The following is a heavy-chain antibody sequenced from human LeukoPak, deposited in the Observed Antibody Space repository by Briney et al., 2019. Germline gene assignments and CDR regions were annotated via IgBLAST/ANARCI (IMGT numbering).Heavy chain of an antibody. CDR2: IRGSGDGT. V-gene: IGHV3-23*01. CDR3: GRDPNGDYVGAFDF. D-gene: IGHD4-17*01. Sequence: GGSLRLSCTASGFTFSSYAMTWVRQAPGKGLEWVSSIRGSGDGTSYADSVKGRFTMSRDNSKNTLYLQMNSLRAEDTAIYYCGRDPNGDYVGAFDFWGQGTLVTVSS. J-gene: IGHJ3*01. CDR1: GFTFSSYA.